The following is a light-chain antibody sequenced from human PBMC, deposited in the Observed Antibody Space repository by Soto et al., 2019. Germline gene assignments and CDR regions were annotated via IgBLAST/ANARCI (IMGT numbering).Light chain of an antibody. CDR1: SSDVGSYNL. Sequence: QSALTQPASVSGSPGQSITISCTGTSSDVGSYNLVSWYQQHPGKAPKLMIYECSKRPSGVSNRFSGSKSGNTASLTISGLQAEDEADYYCCLYAGSSTLYVVFGGGTKVTVL. CDR3: CLYAGSSTLYVV. J-gene: IGLJ2*01. V-gene: IGLV2-23*01. CDR2: ECS.